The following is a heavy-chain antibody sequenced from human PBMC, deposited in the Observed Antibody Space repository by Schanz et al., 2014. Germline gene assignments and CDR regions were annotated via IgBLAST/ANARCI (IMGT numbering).Heavy chain of an antibody. Sequence: QVHLEQSGPEVKKPGASVKLSCRASGYPFTNYYIHWVRQAPGQGLEWMGIVNPGGGSTSVAQRLQARVTLTRNTSTGTAYVGLARLRFEDTAVYYCARDGEAAADCDYWGQGTLVTVSS. J-gene: IGHJ4*02. CDR1: GYPFTNYY. D-gene: IGHD6-13*01. V-gene: IGHV1-46*03. CDR2: VNPGGGST. CDR3: ARDGEAAADCDY.